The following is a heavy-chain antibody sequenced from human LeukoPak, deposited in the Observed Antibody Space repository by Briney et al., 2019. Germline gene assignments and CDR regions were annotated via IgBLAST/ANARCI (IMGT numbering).Heavy chain of an antibody. Sequence: SETLSLTCTVSGGSISSGDYYWSWIRQPPGKGLEWIGYIYYSGSTYYNPSLKSRVTISVDTSKNQFSLKLSSVTAADTAVYYCARGGYYDSSGYFDYWGQGTLVTVSS. D-gene: IGHD3-22*01. CDR1: GGSISSGDYY. CDR2: IYYSGST. J-gene: IGHJ4*02. V-gene: IGHV4-30-4*08. CDR3: ARGGYYDSSGYFDY.